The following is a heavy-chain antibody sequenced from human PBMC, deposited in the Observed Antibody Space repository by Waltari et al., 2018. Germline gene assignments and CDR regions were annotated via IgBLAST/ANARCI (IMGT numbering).Heavy chain of an antibody. V-gene: IGHV3-30*02. CDR2: IRYDGSNK. CDR1: GFTFSSYG. D-gene: IGHD3-10*01. Sequence: QVQLVESGGGVVQPGGSLRLSCAASGFTFSSYGMHWVRQAPGKGLEWVAFIRYDGSNKYYADSVKGRFTIARDNSKNTLYRQMNSLRAEDTAVYYCAKIAGRGDNAFDIWGQGTMVTV. CDR3: AKIAGRGDNAFDI. J-gene: IGHJ3*02.